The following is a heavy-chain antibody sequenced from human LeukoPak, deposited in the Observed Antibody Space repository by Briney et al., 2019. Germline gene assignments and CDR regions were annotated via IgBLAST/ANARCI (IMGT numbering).Heavy chain of an antibody. Sequence: GGSLRLSCAASGFIFSDYYMTWVRQAPGKGLEWVSFISYTRSTIYYADSVKGRFTISRDNAQNSLYLQMNSLTVEDAAVYYCARGRVAAAGTKWHFDLWGRGSLVTVSS. CDR2: ISYTRSTI. D-gene: IGHD6-13*01. CDR3: ARGRVAAAGTKWHFDL. V-gene: IGHV3-11*01. CDR1: GFIFSDYY. J-gene: IGHJ2*01.